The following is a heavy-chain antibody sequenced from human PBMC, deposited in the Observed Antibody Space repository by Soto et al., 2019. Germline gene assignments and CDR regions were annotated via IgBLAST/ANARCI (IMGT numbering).Heavy chain of an antibody. D-gene: IGHD3-3*01. CDR2: ISGSGDST. V-gene: IGHV3-23*01. CDR3: AKDTPQEWLLVFHY. Sequence: EVQLLESGGGLVQPGGSLRLSCAGSGFTFSNYAMSCVRQAPGKGLEWVSAISGSGDSTYYANSVKGRFTISRDNSKNTLYLQMNSLRAEDTAVYYCAKDTPQEWLLVFHYWGQGTLVTVSS. J-gene: IGHJ4*02. CDR1: GFTFSNYA.